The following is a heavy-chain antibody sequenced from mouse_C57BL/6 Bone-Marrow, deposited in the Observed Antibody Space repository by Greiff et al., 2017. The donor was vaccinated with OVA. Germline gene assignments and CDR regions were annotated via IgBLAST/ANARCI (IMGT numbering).Heavy chain of an antibody. Sequence: VQLQQPGAELVRPGSSVKLSCKASGYTFTSYWMHWVKQRPIQGLEWIGNIDPSDSETHYNQKFKDKATLTVDKSSSTAYMQLSSLTSEDSAVDYCARYRTTVVHFDVWGTGTTVTVSS. CDR1: GYTFTSYW. D-gene: IGHD1-1*01. V-gene: IGHV1-52*01. CDR2: IDPSDSET. J-gene: IGHJ1*03. CDR3: ARYRTTVVHFDV.